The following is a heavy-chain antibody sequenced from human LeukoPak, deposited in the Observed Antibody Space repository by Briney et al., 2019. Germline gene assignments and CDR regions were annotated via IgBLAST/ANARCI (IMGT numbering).Heavy chain of an antibody. CDR1: GFSFSNHG. V-gene: IGHV3-33*01. J-gene: IGHJ5*02. CDR2: IWDDGNNK. CDR3: ARDSYQDYYGRFDP. D-gene: IGHD3-10*01. Sequence: GGSLRLSCAASGFSFSNHGMHWVRQAPGKRLEWVAVIWDDGNNKRYANSVNGRFTISRDNSENTLYLQMNGLTAEDTAMYYCARDSYQDYYGRFDPWGQGTLVTVSS.